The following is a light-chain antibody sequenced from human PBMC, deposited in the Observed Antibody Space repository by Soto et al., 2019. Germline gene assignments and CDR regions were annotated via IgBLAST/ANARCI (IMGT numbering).Light chain of an antibody. V-gene: IGKV3-20*01. Sequence: EIVLTQSPDTLSLSPGEGATLSCRASQSLSGNSLAWYQQKPGQAPSLLIYSASSRATGVPERFSGSGSGTDFTLTISGLEPEDFAVYYCQQHGSSPVTFGQGTKLDIK. CDR1: QSLSGNS. J-gene: IGKJ2*01. CDR3: QQHGSSPVT. CDR2: SAS.